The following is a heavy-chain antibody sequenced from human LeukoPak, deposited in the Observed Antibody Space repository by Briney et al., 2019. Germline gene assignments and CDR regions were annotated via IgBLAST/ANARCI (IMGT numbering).Heavy chain of an antibody. J-gene: IGHJ4*02. D-gene: IGHD2-2*01. V-gene: IGHV5-51*01. Sequence: GESLKISCKGSRYTFTSYWIGWVRQMPGKGLESMAIIHPDDSDTRYSPSFQGQVTISADKSISTAYLQWSSLKASDTAMYYCARGYCSTTRCYYFDLWGQGTLVTVSS. CDR1: RYTFTSYW. CDR3: ARGYCSTTRCYYFDL. CDR2: IHPDDSDT.